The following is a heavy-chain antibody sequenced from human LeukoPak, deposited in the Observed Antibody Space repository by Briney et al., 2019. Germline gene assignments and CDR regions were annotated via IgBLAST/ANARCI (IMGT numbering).Heavy chain of an antibody. J-gene: IGHJ4*02. CDR2: IKQDGSEQ. CDR3: ARGTNWAFDS. D-gene: IGHD7-27*01. V-gene: IGHV3-7*05. CDR1: GFTFSTYW. Sequence: PGGSLRLSCVVSGFTFSTYWMSWVRQAPGKGLQWVANIKQDGSEQYYVDSVKGGFTISRDNAKNSLYLQMNSLRAEDTAVYYCARGTNWAFDSWGQGTLVTVSS.